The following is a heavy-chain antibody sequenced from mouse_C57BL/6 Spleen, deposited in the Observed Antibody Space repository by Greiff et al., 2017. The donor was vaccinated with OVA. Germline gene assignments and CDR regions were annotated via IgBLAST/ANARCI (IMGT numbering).Heavy chain of an antibody. Sequence: EVQLQQSGPELVKPGASVKISCKASGYTFTDYYMNWVKQSHGKSLEWIGDLNPNNGGTSYNQKFKGKATLTVDRSSSTAYMELRSLTSEDSAVYYCARYGYDGHWYFDVWGTGTTVTVSS. D-gene: IGHD2-2*01. V-gene: IGHV1-26*01. CDR1: GYTFTDYY. CDR2: LNPNNGGT. J-gene: IGHJ1*03. CDR3: ARYGYDGHWYFDV.